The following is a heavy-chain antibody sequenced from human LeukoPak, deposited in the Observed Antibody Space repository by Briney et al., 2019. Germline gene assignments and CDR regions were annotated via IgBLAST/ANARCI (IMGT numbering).Heavy chain of an antibody. Sequence: ASVKVSCKASGYTFTLYDIDWVRQAPGQGLEWVGWMNPNTGSTDLAQNFQGRVTITGNTSISTAYMELSSLRSDDTAVYYCARGSGSGPYQNMDVWGKGTPVTVSS. D-gene: IGHD3-10*01. J-gene: IGHJ6*03. CDR3: ARGSGSGPYQNMDV. V-gene: IGHV1-8*03. CDR1: GYTFTLYD. CDR2: MNPNTGST.